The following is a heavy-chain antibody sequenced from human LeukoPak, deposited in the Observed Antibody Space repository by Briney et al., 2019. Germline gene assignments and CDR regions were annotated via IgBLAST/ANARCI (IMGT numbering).Heavy chain of an antibody. CDR2: ISNSGYTI. J-gene: IGHJ6*03. V-gene: IGHV3-48*04. D-gene: IGHD6-19*01. Sequence: PGGSLRLSCAASGFTFSSYGMSWVRQAPGKGLEWVSYISNSGYTIYYADSVKGRFTISRDNAKNSLYLQMNSLRAEDTAVYYCASLSIAVTYYYYMDVWGKGTTVTISS. CDR3: ASLSIAVTYYYYMDV. CDR1: GFTFSSYG.